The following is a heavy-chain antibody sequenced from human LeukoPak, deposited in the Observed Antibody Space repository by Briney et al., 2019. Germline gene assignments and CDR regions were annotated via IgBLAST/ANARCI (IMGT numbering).Heavy chain of an antibody. Sequence: GGSLRLSCAVSGFTFSSYAMSWVRQSPGKGLEWVSGIRISGDTSYYADSVKGRFSISRDNSKNTLYLQMNSLRAEDTAVYYCARGSSSWFFDYWGQGTLVTVSS. CDR3: ARGSSSWFFDY. V-gene: IGHV3-23*01. CDR2: IRISGDTS. J-gene: IGHJ4*02. CDR1: GFTFSSYA. D-gene: IGHD6-13*01.